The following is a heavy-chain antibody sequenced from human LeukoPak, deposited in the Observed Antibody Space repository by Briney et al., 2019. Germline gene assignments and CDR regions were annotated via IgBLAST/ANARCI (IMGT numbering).Heavy chain of an antibody. CDR1: GFTFSTYS. D-gene: IGHD3-10*01. CDR2: IRHDSSDI. V-gene: IGHV3-48*01. CDR3: ARDWFGELI. J-gene: IGHJ4*02. Sequence: PGGSLRLSCAVSGFTFSTYSMNRVRQAPGKGLEWISFIRHDSSDIYYADSVKGRFTISRDNARDSLYLQMNSLRAEDTAVYYCARDWFGELIWGQGTLVTVSS.